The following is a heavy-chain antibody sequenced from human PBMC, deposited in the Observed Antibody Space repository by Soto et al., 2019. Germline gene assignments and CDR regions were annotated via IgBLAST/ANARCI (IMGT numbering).Heavy chain of an antibody. J-gene: IGHJ6*02. CDR3: AKDLTIFGVVIHYYYYGMDV. V-gene: IGHV3-30*18. CDR1: GFTFSSYG. Sequence: GGSLRLSGAASGFTFSSYGMPWVRQAPGKGLEWVAVISYDGSNKYYADSVKGRFTISRDNSKTTLYLQMNSLRAEDTAVYYCAKDLTIFGVVIHYYYYGMDVWGQGTTVTVSS. CDR2: ISYDGSNK. D-gene: IGHD3-3*01.